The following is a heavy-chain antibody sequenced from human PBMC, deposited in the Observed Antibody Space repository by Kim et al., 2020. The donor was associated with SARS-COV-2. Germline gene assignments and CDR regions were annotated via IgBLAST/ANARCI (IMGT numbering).Heavy chain of an antibody. CDR3: ARAWGATKIDY. D-gene: IGHD1-26*01. CDR2: IYYSGST. V-gene: IGHV4-59*01. CDR1: GGSISSYY. Sequence: SETLSLTCTVSGGSISSYYWSWIRQPPGKGLEWIGYIYYSGSTNYNPSLKSRVTISVDTSKNQFSLKLSSVTAADTAVYYCARAWGATKIDYWGQGTLVTVSS. J-gene: IGHJ4*02.